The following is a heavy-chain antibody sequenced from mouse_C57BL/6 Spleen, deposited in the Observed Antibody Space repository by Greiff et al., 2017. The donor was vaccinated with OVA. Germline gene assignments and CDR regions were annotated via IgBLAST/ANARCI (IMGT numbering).Heavy chain of an antibody. CDR2: INPSNGGP. CDR3: ARSLYGNYDYAMDY. J-gene: IGHJ4*01. CDR1: GYTFTSYW. D-gene: IGHD2-10*02. Sequence: QVQLQQPGTELVKPGASVKLSCKASGYTFTSYWMHWVKQRPGQGLEWIGNINPSNGGPNYNEKFKSKATLTVDKSDSTAYMQLSSLRSEDSAVYYGARSLYGNYDYAMDYWGQGTSVTVSS. V-gene: IGHV1-53*01.